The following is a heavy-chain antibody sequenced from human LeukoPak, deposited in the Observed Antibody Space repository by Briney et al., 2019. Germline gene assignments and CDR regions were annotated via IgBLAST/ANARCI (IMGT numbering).Heavy chain of an antibody. J-gene: IGHJ4*02. D-gene: IGHD3-22*01. Sequence: SETLSLTCTVPGGSISSYYWSCIRQPPGKGLEWIGYIYTSGSTNYNPSLKSRVTISVDTSKNQFSLKMSSVTAADTAVYYCAGTYYYDSSGYTSDYWGQGNLVTVSS. V-gene: IGHV4-4*09. CDR2: IYTSGST. CDR1: GGSISSYY. CDR3: AGTYYYDSSGYTSDY.